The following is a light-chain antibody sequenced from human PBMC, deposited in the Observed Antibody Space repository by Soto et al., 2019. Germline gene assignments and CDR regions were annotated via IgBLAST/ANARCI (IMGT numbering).Light chain of an antibody. CDR3: MQGTHWPPI. CDR1: QSLVYSDGNTF. J-gene: IGKJ3*01. Sequence: DVVMTQSPLSLPVTLGQPASISCRSSQSLVYSDGNTFLSWFQQRPGQSPRRLIYKVSNRDSGVPDRFSGSGSGTDFTLKIARVVAEDVGVYYCMQGTHWPPIFGPGTKVDIK. CDR2: KVS. V-gene: IGKV2-30*01.